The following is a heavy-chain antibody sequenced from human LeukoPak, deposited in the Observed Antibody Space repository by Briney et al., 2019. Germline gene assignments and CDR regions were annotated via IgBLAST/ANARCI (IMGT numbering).Heavy chain of an antibody. CDR2: LSGSGGGT. D-gene: IGHD3-10*01. CDR1: GITLSNYG. V-gene: IGHV3-23*01. J-gene: IGHJ4*02. CDR3: AKRGVVIRVFLVGFHKEAYYFDS. Sequence: GGSLRLSCAVSGITLSNYGMSWVRQAPGKGLEWVAGLSGSGGGTNYADSVQGRFTISRDNPKNTLYLQMNSPRAEDTAVYFCAKRGVVIRVFLVGFHKEAYYFDSWGQGALVTVSS.